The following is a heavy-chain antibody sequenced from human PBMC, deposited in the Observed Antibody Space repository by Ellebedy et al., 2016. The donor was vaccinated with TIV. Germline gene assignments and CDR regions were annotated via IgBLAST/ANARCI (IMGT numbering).Heavy chain of an antibody. V-gene: IGHV1-18*04. CDR1: GYTFTSYG. CDR2: ISAYNGNT. CDR3: ARYCNSTTCSNWFDP. D-gene: IGHD2-2*01. Sequence: AASVKVSCKTSGYTFTSYGISWVRQAPGQGLEWMGWISAYNGNTNYAQMLQGRVTMTTYTFTSTAYMELRSLRSDDTAVYYCARYCNSTTCSNWFDPWGQGSPVTVSS. J-gene: IGHJ5*02.